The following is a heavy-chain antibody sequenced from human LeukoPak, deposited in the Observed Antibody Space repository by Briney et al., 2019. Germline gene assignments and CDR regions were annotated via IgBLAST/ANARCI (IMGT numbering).Heavy chain of an antibody. CDR2: IRYDGSNK. V-gene: IGHV3-30*02. CDR1: GFTFSSYG. Sequence: GGSLRLSRAASGFTFSSYGMHWVRQAPGKGLEWVAFIRYDGSNKYYADSVKGRFTISRDNSKNTLYLQMNSLRAEDTAVYYCAKDRDSSSWYFDYWGQGTLVTVSS. CDR3: AKDRDSSSWYFDY. J-gene: IGHJ4*02. D-gene: IGHD6-13*01.